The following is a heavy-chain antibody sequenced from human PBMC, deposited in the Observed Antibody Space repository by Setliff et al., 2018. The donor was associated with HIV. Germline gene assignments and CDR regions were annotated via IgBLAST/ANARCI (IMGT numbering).Heavy chain of an antibody. J-gene: IGHJ4*02. CDR2: ISYSGSP. Sequence: SETLSLTCTVSGGSISSHHWSWIRQPPGKGLEWIGFISYSGSPNSNPSLKSRVTISVDTSKNQFSLKLSPVTAADTAVYYCARGFLSIFGVVSYFDYWGQGTLVTVPQ. D-gene: IGHD3-3*01. V-gene: IGHV4-59*11. CDR1: GGSISSHH. CDR3: ARGFLSIFGVVSYFDY.